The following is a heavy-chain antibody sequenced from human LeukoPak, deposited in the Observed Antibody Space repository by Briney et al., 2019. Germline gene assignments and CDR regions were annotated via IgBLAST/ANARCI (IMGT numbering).Heavy chain of an antibody. CDR1: GGSISSVDYY. CDR2: INYRGSA. V-gene: IGHV4-31*03. J-gene: IGHJ4*02. CDR3: ARAYSSSSSPPFNFDY. Sequence: SETLSLTCTVSGGSISSVDYYWSWIRQYPGKGLEWIGYINYRGSAYYNPSLKSRVTISVDTSKNQFSLKLTSVTAADTAVYYCARAYSSSSSPPFNFDYWGQGTLVTVSS. D-gene: IGHD6-6*01.